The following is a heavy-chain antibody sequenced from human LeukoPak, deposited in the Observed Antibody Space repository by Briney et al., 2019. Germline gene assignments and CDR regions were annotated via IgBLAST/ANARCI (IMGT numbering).Heavy chain of an antibody. CDR2: ISSSGSTI. CDR3: ARGLVVAATPFDP. CDR1: GFTFSSYE. D-gene: IGHD2-15*01. J-gene: IGHJ5*02. Sequence: GGSLRLSCAASGFTFSSYEMNWVRQAPGKGLEWVSYISSSGSTIYYADSVKGRFTISRDNAKNSLYLQMNSLRAEDTAVYYCARGLVVAATPFDPWGQGTLVTVSS. V-gene: IGHV3-48*03.